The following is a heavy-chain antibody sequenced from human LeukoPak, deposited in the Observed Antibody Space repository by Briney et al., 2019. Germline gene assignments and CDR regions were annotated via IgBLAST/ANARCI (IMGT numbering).Heavy chain of an antibody. V-gene: IGHV3-21*01. CDR2: ISSSSSYI. D-gene: IGHD3-9*01. CDR3: ARGKEDYDILTGYYLHYFDY. J-gene: IGHJ4*02. CDR1: GFTFSSYS. Sequence: GGSLRLSCAASGFTFSSYSMNWVRQAPGKGLEWVSSISSSSSYIYYADSVKGRFTISRDNAKNSLYLQMDSLRAEDTAVYYCARGKEDYDILTGYYLHYFDYWGQGTLVTVSS.